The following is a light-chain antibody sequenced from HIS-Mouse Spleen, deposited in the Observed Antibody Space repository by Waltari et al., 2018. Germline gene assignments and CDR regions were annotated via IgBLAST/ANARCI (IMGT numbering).Light chain of an antibody. CDR3: AAWDDSLSGPV. J-gene: IGLJ3*02. CDR1: SSNLGSNY. CDR2: RNN. Sequence: QSVLTQPPSASGTPGQRVTLSCSGSSSNLGSNYVYWYQQLPGTAPKLLSYRNNQRPSGVPDRFSGSKSGTSASLAISGLRSEDEADYYCAAWDDSLSGPVFGGGTKLTVL. V-gene: IGLV1-47*01.